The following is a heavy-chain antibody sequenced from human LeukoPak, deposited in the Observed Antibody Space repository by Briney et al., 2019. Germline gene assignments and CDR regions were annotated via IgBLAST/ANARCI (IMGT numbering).Heavy chain of an antibody. Sequence: GGSLRLSCAASGFTFSNVRMNWVRQAPGKGLEWIGRIKKKIEGGTTEYAAPVKGRFTIARDDSKNTLCLQMNSLTTEDTAVYYCTTRIITTSDFWGQGTLVTVSS. CDR3: TTRIITTSDF. V-gene: IGHV3-15*01. D-gene: IGHD3-3*01. CDR1: GFTFSNVR. CDR2: IKKKIEGGTT. J-gene: IGHJ4*02.